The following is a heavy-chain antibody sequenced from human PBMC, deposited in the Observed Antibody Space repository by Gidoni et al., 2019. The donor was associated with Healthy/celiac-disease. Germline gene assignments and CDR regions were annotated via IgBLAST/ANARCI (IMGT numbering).Heavy chain of an antibody. V-gene: IGHV4-39*01. CDR3: ARQFAAAAAGFDY. CDR2: IYYSGST. D-gene: IGHD6-13*01. J-gene: IGHJ4*02. CDR1: GGSISSSSYY. Sequence: QLQLQESGPGLVKPSETLSLTCTVSGGSISSSSYYWGWIRQPPGKGLEWIGSIYYSGSTYYNPSLKSRVTISVDTSKNQFSLKLSSVTAADTAVYYCARQFAAAAAGFDYWGQGTLVTVSS.